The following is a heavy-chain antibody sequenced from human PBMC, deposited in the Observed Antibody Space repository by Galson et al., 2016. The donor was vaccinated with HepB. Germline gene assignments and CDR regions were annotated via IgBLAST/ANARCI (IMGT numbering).Heavy chain of an antibody. Sequence: SLRLSCAASGFIFSDYYMTWVRQAPGKGLEWISYISTSGDTVHDADSVKGRFTISRDNARNSLFLEMSSLRVEDTAVYYCAREIGLGIAPFDAFDMWGQGTMVTVSS. CDR1: GFIFSDYY. D-gene: IGHD6-13*01. J-gene: IGHJ3*02. V-gene: IGHV3-11*01. CDR3: AREIGLGIAPFDAFDM. CDR2: ISTSGDTV.